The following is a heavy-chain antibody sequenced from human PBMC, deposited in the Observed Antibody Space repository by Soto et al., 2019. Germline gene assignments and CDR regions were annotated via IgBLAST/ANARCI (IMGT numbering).Heavy chain of an antibody. CDR1: GFTVSRYD. CDR3: VRVLYDSGVVDF. D-gene: IGHD5-12*01. J-gene: IGHJ4*02. Sequence: QLVESGGGLFQAGGSTRLSCLASGFTVSRYDMAWVRQAPGKGLEWTSIIQTGGATYYTDSAQGRFTISRDNSRNTVDLQMSSVRVEETGVYSCVRVLYDSGVVDFWGQGSPITVS. CDR2: IQTGGAT. V-gene: IGHV3-53*01.